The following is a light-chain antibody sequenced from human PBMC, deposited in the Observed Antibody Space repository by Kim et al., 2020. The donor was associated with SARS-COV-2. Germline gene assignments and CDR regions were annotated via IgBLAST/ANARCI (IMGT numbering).Light chain of an antibody. V-gene: IGLV2-23*02. CDR3: CSYAGSDYV. Sequence: PGQSITISCTGTSSDVGSYNLVSWYQQHPGKAPKLMIYEVSKRPSGVSNRFSGSKSGNTASLTISGLQAEDEADYYCCSYAGSDYVFGTGTKVTVL. J-gene: IGLJ1*01. CDR2: EVS. CDR1: SSDVGSYNL.